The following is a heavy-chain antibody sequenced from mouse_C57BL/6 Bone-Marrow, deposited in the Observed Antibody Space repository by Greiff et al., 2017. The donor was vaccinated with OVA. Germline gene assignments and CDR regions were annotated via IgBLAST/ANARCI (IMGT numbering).Heavy chain of an antibody. Sequence: QVQLQQPGAELVKPGASVKLSCKASGYTFTSYWMHWVKQRPGRGLEWIGRIDPNSGGTKYNEKFKSKATLTVDKPSRTAYMQLSSLTSEDSAVYYCARRRIYDYDGDWYFDVWGTGPTVSVSS. CDR1: GYTFTSYW. J-gene: IGHJ1*03. CDR2: IDPNSGGT. CDR3: ARRRIYDYDGDWYFDV. V-gene: IGHV1-72*01. D-gene: IGHD2-4*01.